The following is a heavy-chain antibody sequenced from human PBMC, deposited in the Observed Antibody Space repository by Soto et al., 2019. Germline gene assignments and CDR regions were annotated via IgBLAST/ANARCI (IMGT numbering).Heavy chain of an antibody. CDR3: ARSLPGTYGAFDL. D-gene: IGHD1-7*01. V-gene: IGHV3-74*01. J-gene: IGHJ3*01. Sequence: GGSLRLSCAASEFTFRSYWMHWVRQSPGKGLVWVSRISGDGSSTTYADSVRGRFTISGDNAKNTVYLQMDSLRAEDTAVYYCARSLPGTYGAFDLWGQGTMVTVS. CDR1: EFTFRSYW. CDR2: ISGDGSST.